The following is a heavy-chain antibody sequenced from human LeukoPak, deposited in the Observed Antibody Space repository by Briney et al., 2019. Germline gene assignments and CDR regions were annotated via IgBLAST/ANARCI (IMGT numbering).Heavy chain of an antibody. V-gene: IGHV3-21*01. CDR2: ISSSSSNI. D-gene: IGHD1-1*01. CDR1: GFTFSSYS. J-gene: IGHJ6*02. CDR3: ARDTNWNECDYFGMDV. Sequence: PGGSLRLSCAVSGFTFSSYSMNWVRQAPGKGLEWVSSISSSSSNIYYADSLKGRFTISRDNAKNSLYLQMNSLRAEDTAVYYCARDTNWNECDYFGMDVWGQGTTVTVSS.